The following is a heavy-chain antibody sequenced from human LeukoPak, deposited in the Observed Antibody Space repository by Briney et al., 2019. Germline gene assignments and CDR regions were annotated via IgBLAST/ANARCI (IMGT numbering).Heavy chain of an antibody. V-gene: IGHV3-7*01. D-gene: IGHD6-25*01. CDR2: INQDGSEK. CDR3: AREAAVAYNWLDP. J-gene: IGHJ5*02. Sequence: GGSLRLSCAASGFAFNTFWMSWVRQAPGKGLEWVANINQDGSEKYYVDSVEGRFTISRDNAKNSLYLQMNNLRVEDTSVYYCAREAAVAYNWLDPWGQGILVTVSS. CDR1: GFAFNTFW.